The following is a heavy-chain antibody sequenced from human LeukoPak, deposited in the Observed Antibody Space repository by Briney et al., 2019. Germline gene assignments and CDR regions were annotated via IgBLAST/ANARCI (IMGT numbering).Heavy chain of an antibody. V-gene: IGHV3-23*01. D-gene: IGHD3-10*01. J-gene: IGHJ4*02. CDR3: ASVRDYYGSDY. Sequence: GGSLRLSCAASGFTFSSYSMNWVRQAPGKGLEWVSSISGSGGSTNYADSVKGRFTTSRDNSKKTLYLQMNSLRAEDTAVYYCASVRDYYGSDYWGQGTLVAVSS. CDR1: GFTFSSYS. CDR2: ISGSGGST.